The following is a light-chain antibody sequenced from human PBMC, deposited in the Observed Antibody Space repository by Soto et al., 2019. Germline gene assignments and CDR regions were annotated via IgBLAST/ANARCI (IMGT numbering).Light chain of an antibody. Sequence: EIVLTQSPGTLSLSPGGRATLSCGASESVSSSFLAWYQQKPGQAPRLLIYGASSRATGCPDRFSGSGSGTDFTLTISRLEPEDFAVYYCQQYGSSPFSFGPGTKVGIK. CDR3: QQYGSSPFS. J-gene: IGKJ3*01. CDR2: GAS. CDR1: ESVSSSF. V-gene: IGKV3-20*01.